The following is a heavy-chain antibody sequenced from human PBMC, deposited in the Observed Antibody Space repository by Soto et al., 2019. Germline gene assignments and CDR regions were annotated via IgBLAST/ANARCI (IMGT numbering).Heavy chain of an antibody. V-gene: IGHV4-61*05. CDR1: GGSIRSSSYY. CDR2: IYYSGST. J-gene: IGHJ4*02. CDR3: ARVSSSDILTGYLDY. Sequence: SETLSLTCTVSGGSIRSSSYYWGWIRQPPGKGLEWIGYIYYSGSTNYNPSLKSRVTISVDTSKNQFSLKLSSVTAADTAVYYCARVSSSDILTGYLDYWGQGTLVTVSS. D-gene: IGHD3-9*01.